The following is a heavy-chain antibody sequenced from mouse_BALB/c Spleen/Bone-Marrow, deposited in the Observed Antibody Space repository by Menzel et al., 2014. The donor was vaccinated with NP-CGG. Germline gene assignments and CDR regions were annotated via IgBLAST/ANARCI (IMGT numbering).Heavy chain of an antibody. CDR1: GYSFTGYT. D-gene: IGHD1-1*01. Sequence: VQLQQSGPELVKPGSSMKTSCKASGYSFTGYTMNWVKQSHGKNLEWIGLINPYNGGTSYNQKFKGKATLTVNKSSSTAYMELLSLTSEDSAVYYCARENYGSSYGFAYWGQGTQVTVSA. J-gene: IGHJ3*01. V-gene: IGHV1-26*01. CDR3: ARENYGSSYGFAY. CDR2: INPYNGGT.